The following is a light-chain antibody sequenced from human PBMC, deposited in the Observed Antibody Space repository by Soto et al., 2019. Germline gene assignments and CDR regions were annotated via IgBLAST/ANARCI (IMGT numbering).Light chain of an antibody. CDR3: LQTFLSPPT. Sequence: IQVTQSPSSLSASVGDRVTITCRASQAIGNFLNWYQQKPGKAPKLLVSRASNLQSGVPSGFSGSGVGTDFTLTISSLQPEDFATYYCLQTFLSPPTFGQGTKVDIK. J-gene: IGKJ1*01. CDR1: QAIGNF. CDR2: RAS. V-gene: IGKV1-39*01.